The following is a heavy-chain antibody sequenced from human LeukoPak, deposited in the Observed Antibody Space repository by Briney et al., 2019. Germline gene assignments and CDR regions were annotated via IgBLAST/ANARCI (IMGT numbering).Heavy chain of an antibody. V-gene: IGHV4-61*01. D-gene: IGHD1-1*01. CDR1: GGSVSGGNYY. Sequence: PSETLSLTCTVSGGSVSGGNYYCSWIRQSPGKGLEWIGYIHYSGSTVYNPSLKSRVTMSIDTSKNQFSLNLSSVTAADTAAYYCARTGGTGGYWGQGTLVTVSS. CDR3: ARTGGTGGY. J-gene: IGHJ4*02. CDR2: IHYSGST.